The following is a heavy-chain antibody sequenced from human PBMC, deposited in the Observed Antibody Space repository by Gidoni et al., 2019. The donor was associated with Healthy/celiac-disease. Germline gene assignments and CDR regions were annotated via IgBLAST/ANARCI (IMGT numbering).Heavy chain of an antibody. CDR2: ISGSGGST. CDR1: GFTFLSDA. V-gene: IGHV3-23*01. Sequence: EVQLLESGGGLVHPGGSLRLSCAASGFTFLSDASSWVRQAPGKGLEWVSAISGSGGSTYYADSVKGRFTISRDNSKNTLYLQMNSLRAEDTAVYYCAKDQGIAYLLGILSWEFDYWGQGTLVTVSS. J-gene: IGHJ4*02. D-gene: IGHD6-13*01. CDR3: AKDQGIAYLLGILSWEFDY.